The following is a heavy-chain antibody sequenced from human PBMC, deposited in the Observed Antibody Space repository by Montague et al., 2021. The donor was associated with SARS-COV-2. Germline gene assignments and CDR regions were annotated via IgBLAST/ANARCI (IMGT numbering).Heavy chain of an antibody. CDR3: ARGPDHYDFWSGYYYYYMDV. CDR2: IYYSGST. J-gene: IGHJ6*03. V-gene: IGHV4-59*01. Sequence: SETLSLTCTVSGGSIISYYCCWIRLPPGTGLEWIGYIYYSGSTNYNSSLNSRVTISVDTSKNQFSLKLSSVTAADTAVYYCARGPDHYDFWSGYYYYYMDVGGKGTTVTVSS. CDR1: GGSIISYY. D-gene: IGHD3-3*01.